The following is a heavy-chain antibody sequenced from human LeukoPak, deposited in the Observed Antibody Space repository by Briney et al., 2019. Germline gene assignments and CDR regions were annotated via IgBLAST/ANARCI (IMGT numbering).Heavy chain of an antibody. CDR1: GFTFSSYA. V-gene: IGHV3-23*01. Sequence: GGSLRLSCAASGFTFSSYAMSWVRQAPGKGLEWVSAISGSGGSTYYADSVKGRFTISRDNSKNTLYLQMNSLRAEDTAVYYCAKDPNYYGSGSYYIDPGYYGMDVWGQGTTVTVSS. CDR2: ISGSGGST. CDR3: AKDPNYYGSGSYYIDPGYYGMDV. D-gene: IGHD3-10*01. J-gene: IGHJ6*02.